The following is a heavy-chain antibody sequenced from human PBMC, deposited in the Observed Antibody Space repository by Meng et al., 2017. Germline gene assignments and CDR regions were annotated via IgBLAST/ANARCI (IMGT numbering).Heavy chain of an antibody. CDR3: ARGEMATPEHY. J-gene: IGHJ4*02. V-gene: IGHV3-7*01. CDR1: GFTFSSYW. CDR2: IKQDRSEK. D-gene: IGHD5-24*01. Sequence: GGSLRLSCAVSGFTFSSYWMSWVRQAPGKGLEWVTNIKQDRSEKYYVDSVKGRFTISRDNAKNSLYLQMNSLRAEDTAVYYCARGEMATPEHYWGQGTLVTVSS.